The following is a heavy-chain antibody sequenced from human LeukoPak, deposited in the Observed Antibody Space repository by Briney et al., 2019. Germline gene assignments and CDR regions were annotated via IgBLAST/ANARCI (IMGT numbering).Heavy chain of an antibody. CDR2: ISYDGSNK. Sequence: GGSLRLSCAASGFTFSSYGMHWVRQAPGKGLEWVAVISYDGSNKYYADSVKGRFTISRDNSKNTLYLQMNSLRAEDTAVYYCARPTARFGTYYYGMDVWGQGTTVTVSS. D-gene: IGHD1-1*01. V-gene: IGHV3-30*03. J-gene: IGHJ6*02. CDR1: GFTFSSYG. CDR3: ARPTARFGTYYYGMDV.